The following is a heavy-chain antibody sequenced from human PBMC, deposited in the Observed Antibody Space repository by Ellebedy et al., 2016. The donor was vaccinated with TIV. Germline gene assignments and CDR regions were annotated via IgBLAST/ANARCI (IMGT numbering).Heavy chain of an antibody. CDR1: EFSFSSYW. CDR3: ASGFQ. CDR2: LNQDGSVK. D-gene: IGHD3-10*01. Sequence: GESLKISCAAYEFSFSSYWMNWVRQAPGKGPEWVANLNQDGSVKYYVDSVKGRFTISRDNAKNSLYLQMNSLRAEDTAVYYCASGFQWGQGTLVTVSS. J-gene: IGHJ4*02. V-gene: IGHV3-7*01.